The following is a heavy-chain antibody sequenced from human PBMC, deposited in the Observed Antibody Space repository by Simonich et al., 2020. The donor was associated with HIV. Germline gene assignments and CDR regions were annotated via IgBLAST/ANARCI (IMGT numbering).Heavy chain of an antibody. CDR3: ARTLTSDGGNY. CDR2: INPKSGGT. V-gene: IGHV1-2*02. D-gene: IGHD6-6*01. CDR1: GYTFTGYH. Sequence: QVQLVQSGAEVKKPGASVKVSCKASGYTFTGYHIHWLRQAPGQGLGWMGWINPKSGGTNDAQKFQGRVTMTSDTSISTAYMELSSLTSDDTAVYYCARTLTSDGGNYWGQGTLVTVSS. J-gene: IGHJ4*02.